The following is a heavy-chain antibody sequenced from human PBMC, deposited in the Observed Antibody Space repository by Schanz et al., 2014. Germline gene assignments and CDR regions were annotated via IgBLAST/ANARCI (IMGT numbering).Heavy chain of an antibody. CDR3: ARLMVPGWFDP. CDR1: GGSISSSTYY. V-gene: IGHV4-39*02. D-gene: IGHD3-10*01. J-gene: IGHJ5*02. CDR2: IDDTGST. Sequence: QLQLQESGPGLVIPSETLSLTCTVSGGSISSSTYYWGWIRQPPGKGPEWIGTIDDTGSTYYTPSRGGRLTMPVDPSKSHLSVQLPSVTAADTAVYYCARLMVPGWFDPWGQGQLVTVSS.